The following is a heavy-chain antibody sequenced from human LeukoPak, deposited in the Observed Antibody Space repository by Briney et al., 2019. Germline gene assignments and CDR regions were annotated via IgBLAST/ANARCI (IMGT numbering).Heavy chain of an antibody. CDR1: GLTLSSYW. V-gene: IGHV3-74*01. CDR3: ARDTMLGMGNP. Sequence: GGSLRLSCAASGLTLSSYWMHWVRQAPGKGLEWVSRINRDGSSTRYADSVRGRFTIPRDNAKNTLYLQMNSLRAEATAVYYCARDTMLGMGNPWGQGTLVTVSS. J-gene: IGHJ5*02. CDR2: INRDGSST. D-gene: IGHD3-10*02.